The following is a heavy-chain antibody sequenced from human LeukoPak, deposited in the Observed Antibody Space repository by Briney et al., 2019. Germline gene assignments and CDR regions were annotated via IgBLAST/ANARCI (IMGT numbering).Heavy chain of an antibody. CDR1: AYTFTAYY. V-gene: IGHV1-2*02. D-gene: IGHD2-2*01. J-gene: IGHJ3*02. CDR2: INPTTGGT. Sequence: ASVKVSCKASAYTFTAYYMHFVRQAPRQGLEWMGWINPTTGGTNYAQMFQGRVTMTRDTSISTAYMELSRLTSDDTALYYCARGGRTTSCCDDAFDIWGQGTMVSVSS. CDR3: ARGGRTTSCCDDAFDI.